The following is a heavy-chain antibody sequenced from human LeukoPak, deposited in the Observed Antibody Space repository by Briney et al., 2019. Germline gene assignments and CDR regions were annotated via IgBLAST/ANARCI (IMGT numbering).Heavy chain of an antibody. Sequence: SETLSLTCTVSGGSISNGSSYWSWIRQPAGKELEWIGRVYSSGSANYNPSLRSRVTISLDTSKNQFSLKLSSVTAADTAVYYCARHGSYCFDSWGQGTLVTVSS. CDR3: ARHGSYCFDS. D-gene: IGHD3-10*01. J-gene: IGHJ4*02. V-gene: IGHV4-61*02. CDR2: VYSSGSA. CDR1: GGSISNGSSY.